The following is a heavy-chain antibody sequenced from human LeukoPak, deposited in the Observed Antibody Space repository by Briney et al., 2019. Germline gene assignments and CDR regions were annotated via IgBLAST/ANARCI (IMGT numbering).Heavy chain of an antibody. CDR2: ISGSGGSI. J-gene: IGHJ6*02. V-gene: IGHV3-23*01. CDR3: AKYLAAAGTLALYYYYYYGMDV. CDR1: GFTFSSYA. D-gene: IGHD6-13*01. Sequence: GGSLRLSCAASGFTFSSYAMSWVRQAPGKGLEWVSAISGSGGSIYYADSVKGRFTISRDNSKNTLYLQMNSLRAEDTAVYYCAKYLAAAGTLALYYYYYYGMDVWGQGTTVTVSS.